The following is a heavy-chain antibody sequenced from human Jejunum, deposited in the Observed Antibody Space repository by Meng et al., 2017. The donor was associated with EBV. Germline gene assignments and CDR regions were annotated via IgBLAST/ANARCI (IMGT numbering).Heavy chain of an antibody. CDR3: ARPISGYTYYFDY. Sequence: VEAVSSGSVVRGSGASVKVSCKASGYTFTDYYLHWVRQAPGQGLEWMGRVNPNSGVTNYAEKFQGRVTMTRDTSISTSYMEVSRLTSDDTAVYYCARPISGYTYYFDYWGQGTLVTVSS. V-gene: IGHV1-2*06. D-gene: IGHD5-18*01. CDR2: VNPNSGVT. CDR1: GYTFTDYY. J-gene: IGHJ4*02.